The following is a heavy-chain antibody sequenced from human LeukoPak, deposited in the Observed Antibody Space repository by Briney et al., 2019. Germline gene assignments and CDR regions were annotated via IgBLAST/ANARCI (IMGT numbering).Heavy chain of an antibody. J-gene: IGHJ4*02. D-gene: IGHD6-19*01. CDR1: GFTFSSYS. V-gene: IGHV3-21*01. Sequence: PGGSLRLSCAASGFTFSSYSMNWVRQAPGKGLEWVSSISSSSSYIYYADSVKGRFTISRDNAKNSLYLQMNSLRAEDTAVYYCARALGIAVAGRIEEYWGQGTLVTVSS. CDR2: ISSSSSYI. CDR3: ARALGIAVAGRIEEY.